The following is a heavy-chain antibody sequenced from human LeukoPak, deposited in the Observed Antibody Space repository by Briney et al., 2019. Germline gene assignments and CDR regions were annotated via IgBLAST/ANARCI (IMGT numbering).Heavy chain of an antibody. D-gene: IGHD3-10*01. V-gene: IGHV1-8*01. CDR1: GYTFTSYD. J-gene: IGHJ4*02. Sequence: ASVKVSCKASGYTFTSYDINWVRQATGQGLEWMGWMNPNSGNTGYAQKFQGRVTMTRNTSISTAYMELSSLRSEDTAVYYCARGPHYYGSGSYYPFDYWGQGTLVTVSS. CDR2: MNPNSGNT. CDR3: ARGPHYYGSGSYYPFDY.